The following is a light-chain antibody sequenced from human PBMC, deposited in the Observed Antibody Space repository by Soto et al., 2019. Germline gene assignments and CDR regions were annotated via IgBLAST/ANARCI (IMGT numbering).Light chain of an antibody. Sequence: QSVLTQPPSASGTPGQRVTISCSGNRTNIGNNFVCWYQKLPGTAPKLLIYRDNQRPSGVPDRFSGSKSGTSASLAISGLRSEDEAVYYGATWDDNMSAHVVFGAGTKLTVL. CDR1: RTNIGNNF. V-gene: IGLV1-47*01. CDR3: ATWDDNMSAHVV. CDR2: RDN. J-gene: IGLJ2*01.